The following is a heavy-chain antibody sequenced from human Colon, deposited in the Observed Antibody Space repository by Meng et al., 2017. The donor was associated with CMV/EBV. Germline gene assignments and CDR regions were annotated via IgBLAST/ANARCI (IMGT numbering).Heavy chain of an antibody. D-gene: IGHD1-26*01. Sequence: CAAYRSTLSGYWTDWFRQAPGKGLVWVSRIDREGNTINYAGSVRGRFTISRDYAKNTVYLQMNSLRAEDTAVYYCARVSSGSSCLDDWGQGTLVTVSS. V-gene: IGHV3-74*01. CDR1: RSTLSGYW. J-gene: IGHJ4*02. CDR2: IDREGNTI. CDR3: ARVSSGSSCLDD.